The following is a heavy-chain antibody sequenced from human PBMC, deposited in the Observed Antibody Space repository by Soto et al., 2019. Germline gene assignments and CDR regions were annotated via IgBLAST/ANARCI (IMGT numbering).Heavy chain of an antibody. CDR2: IYYSGT. Sequence: SGTLSLTCTVSGGTITSDDYHWTWIRQPPGKGLEWIGFIYYSGTYYNPSLRGRVTISVDTSKNEFSLKLSSVTAADTAVYYCARDLAYCASGSCYAKWGSWGQGTLVTVSS. CDR3: ARDLAYCASGSCYAKWGS. CDR1: GGTITSDDYH. D-gene: IGHD2-15*01. J-gene: IGHJ4*02. V-gene: IGHV4-30-4*01.